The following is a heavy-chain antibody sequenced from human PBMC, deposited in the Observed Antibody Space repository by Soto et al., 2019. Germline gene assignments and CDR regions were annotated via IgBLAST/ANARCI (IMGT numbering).Heavy chain of an antibody. CDR2: IYHTGST. Sequence: NPSETLSLTCSVSGGSISTVGHYWTWIRKPPGKGLEWFGSIYHTGSTYYSKSLRSRLTMSVDTSKSQFSLRLSSVTAADTAVYYCARATGTLRSRNCDYWGQGSLVTVSS. CDR1: GGSISTVGHY. V-gene: IGHV4-31*03. J-gene: IGHJ4*02. D-gene: IGHD1-1*01. CDR3: ARATGTLRSRNCDY.